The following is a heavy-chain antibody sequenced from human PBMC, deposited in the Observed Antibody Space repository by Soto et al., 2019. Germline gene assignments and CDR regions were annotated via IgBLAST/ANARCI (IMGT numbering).Heavy chain of an antibody. Sequence: QVQLVQTGAEVKMPGASVKVSCKASGYTFTSYDINWVRQATGQGLEWMGWMNPNSGNTGYAQKFQGRVTMTRNTTLSTAYMELSSLRSEDTAVYYCARERAAAGSNWFDPWGQGTLVTVSS. J-gene: IGHJ5*02. D-gene: IGHD6-13*01. CDR2: MNPNSGNT. V-gene: IGHV1-8*01. CDR3: ARERAAAGSNWFDP. CDR1: GYTFTSYD.